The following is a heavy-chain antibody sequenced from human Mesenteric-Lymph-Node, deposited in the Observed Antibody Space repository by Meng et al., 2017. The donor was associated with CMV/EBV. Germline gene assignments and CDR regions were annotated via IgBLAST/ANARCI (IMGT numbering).Heavy chain of an antibody. Sequence: SVKVSCKASGGCFSSYALSWVRQAPGQGLEWMGGITPILGIAYYAPKFQGLATISADMSTNTAYLELSSLRSEDTAVYYCARPFNTWDYRHYYGMDIWGQGTTVTVSS. CDR1: GGCFSSYA. V-gene: IGHV1-69*10. D-gene: IGHD3-16*01. J-gene: IGHJ6*02. CDR2: ITPILGIA. CDR3: ARPFNTWDYRHYYGMDI.